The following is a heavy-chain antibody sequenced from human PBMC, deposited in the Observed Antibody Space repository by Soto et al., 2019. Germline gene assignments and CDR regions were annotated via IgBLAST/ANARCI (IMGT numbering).Heavy chain of an antibody. J-gene: IGHJ4*02. V-gene: IGHV3-7*03. CDR3: ARGRGYSGYYLDY. Sequence: GGSLRLSCAASGFPFSTYWMSWVRQAPGMGLEWVANMKSDGSEEYYVDSVKGRFTISRDNAKNSLYLQMNSLRAEDTAVYYCARGRGYSGYYLDYWGQGTLVTVSS. D-gene: IGHD5-12*01. CDR1: GFPFSTYW. CDR2: MKSDGSEE.